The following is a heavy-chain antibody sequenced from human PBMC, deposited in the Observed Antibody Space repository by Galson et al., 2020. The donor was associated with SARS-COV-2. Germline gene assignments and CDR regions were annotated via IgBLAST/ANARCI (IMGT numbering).Heavy chain of an antibody. J-gene: IGHJ6*02. D-gene: IGHD3-16*01. CDR3: ARRGEGGLERHPVDYYYYYGMDV. CDR2: IYPGDSDT. CDR1: GYSFTSYW. V-gene: IGHV5-51*01. Sequence: KIGESLKISCKGSGYSFTSYWIGWVRQMPGKGLEWMGIIYPGDSDTRYSPSFQGQVTISADKSISTAYLQWSSLKASDTAMYYCARRGEGGLERHPVDYYYYYGMDVWGQGTTVTVSS.